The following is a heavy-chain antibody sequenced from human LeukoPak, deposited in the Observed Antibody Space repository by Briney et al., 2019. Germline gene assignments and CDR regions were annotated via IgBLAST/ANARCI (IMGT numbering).Heavy chain of an antibody. D-gene: IGHD3-10*01. V-gene: IGHV3-23*01. CDR3: AKGYYYGSGSYYVGYYYYYMDV. CDR2: ISGSGGST. CDR1: GFTFSSYA. Sequence: GGSLRLSCAASGFTFSSYAMSWVRQAPGKGLEWVSAISGSGGSTYYADSVKGRFTISRDNSKNTLYLQMNSLRAEDTAVYYCAKGYYYGSGSYYVGYYYYYMDVWGKGTTVTVSS. J-gene: IGHJ6*03.